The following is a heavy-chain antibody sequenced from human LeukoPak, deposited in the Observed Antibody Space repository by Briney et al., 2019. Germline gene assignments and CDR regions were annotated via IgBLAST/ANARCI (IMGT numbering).Heavy chain of an antibody. J-gene: IGHJ3*02. V-gene: IGHV3-21*01. D-gene: IGHD1-26*01. CDR2: ISSSSSYI. CDR1: GFTFSSYS. CDR3: ASSIVGAPDAFDI. Sequence: GGSLRLSCAASGFTFSSYSMNWVRQAPGKGLEWVSSISSSSSYIYYADSVKGRFTISRDNAKNSLYLQMNSLRAEDTAVYYCASSIVGAPDAFDIWGQGTMVTVSS.